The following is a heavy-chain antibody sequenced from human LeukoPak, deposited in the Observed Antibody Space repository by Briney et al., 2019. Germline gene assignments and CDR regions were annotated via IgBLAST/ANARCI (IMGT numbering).Heavy chain of an antibody. J-gene: IGHJ4*02. CDR2: ISGSGDYT. Sequence: GGSLRLSCAASGFTFSSYEMNWVRQAPGKGLEWVSTISGSGDYTYYADSVKGRFTISRDNSKNTLYLQMNSLRAEDTAVYYCAKVTYGSGTYGAFDSWGQGTLVTVSS. CDR1: GFTFSSYE. V-gene: IGHV3-23*01. CDR3: AKVTYGSGTYGAFDS. D-gene: IGHD3-10*01.